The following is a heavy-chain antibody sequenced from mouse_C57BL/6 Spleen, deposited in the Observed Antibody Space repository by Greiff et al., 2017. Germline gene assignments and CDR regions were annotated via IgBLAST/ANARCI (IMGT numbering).Heavy chain of an antibody. J-gene: IGHJ2*01. D-gene: IGHD2-1*01. CDR3: ARPIYYGNYGYFDY. CDR1: GFSLSTFGMG. V-gene: IGHV8-8*01. CDR2: IWWDDDK. Sequence: QVTLKVCGPGILQPSQTLSLTCSFSGFSLSTFGMGVGWIRQPSGKGLEWLAHIWWDDDKYYNPALKSRLTISKDTSKNQVFLKIANVDTADTATYYCARPIYYGNYGYFDYWGQGTTLTVSS.